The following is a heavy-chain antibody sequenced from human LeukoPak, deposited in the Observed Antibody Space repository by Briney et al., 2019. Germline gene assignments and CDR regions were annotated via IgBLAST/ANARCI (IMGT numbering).Heavy chain of an antibody. CDR1: GGTFSSYA. CDR2: IIPIFGTA. D-gene: IGHD1-7*01. V-gene: IGHV1-69*05. CDR3: ARRRNYGIDY. J-gene: IGHJ4*02. Sequence: VASVKVSCKASGGTFSSYAISWVRQAPGQGLEWMGGIIPIFGTANYAQKFQGRVTITTDTSTSTAYMELRSLRSDDTAVYYCARRRNYGIDYWGQGTLVTVSS.